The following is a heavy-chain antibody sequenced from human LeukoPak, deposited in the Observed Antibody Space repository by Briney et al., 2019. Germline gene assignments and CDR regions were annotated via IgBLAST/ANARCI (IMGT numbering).Heavy chain of an antibody. J-gene: IGHJ4*02. D-gene: IGHD5-18*01. CDR3: ARQDTAMVLDY. CDR1: GGSISSSGYS. Sequence: SETLSLTCAVSGGSISSSGYSWSWIRQPPGKGLEWIGYIYHSGSTYYNPSLKSRVTISVDRSKSQFSLKLSSVTAADTAVYYCARQDTAMVLDYWGQGTLVTVSS. CDR2: IYHSGST. V-gene: IGHV4-30-2*01.